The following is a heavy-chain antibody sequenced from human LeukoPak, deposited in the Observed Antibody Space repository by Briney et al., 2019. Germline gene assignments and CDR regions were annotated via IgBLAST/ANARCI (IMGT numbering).Heavy chain of an antibody. CDR3: ARMVTGWPNWIDP. D-gene: IGHD6-19*01. V-gene: IGHV3-66*01. CDR2: IYSGGSA. J-gene: IGHJ5*02. Sequence: SGRSLRLSCAASGFTVSSNYMSWVRQAPGKGPEWVSVIYSGGSAYSADSVKGRFTMSRDTSKNTLYLQMNSLRAEDTAVYYCARMVTGWPNWIDPWGQGTLVTVSS. CDR1: GFTVSSNY.